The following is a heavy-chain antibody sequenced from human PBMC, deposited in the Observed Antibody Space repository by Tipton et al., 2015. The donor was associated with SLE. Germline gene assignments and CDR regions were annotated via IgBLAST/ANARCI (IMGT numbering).Heavy chain of an antibody. J-gene: IGHJ4*02. Sequence: TLSLTCTVSGGSISRGGYIWSWIRQPPGKGLEWIGYIYHSGSTHFNPSLKSRVTISVDTSKNQFSLKLISMTAADTAVYYCASSDFGGWEFDYWGQGTLVTVSS. CDR2: IYHSGST. CDR3: ASSDFGGWEFDY. D-gene: IGHD4-23*01. CDR1: GGSISRGGYI. V-gene: IGHV4-30-2*02.